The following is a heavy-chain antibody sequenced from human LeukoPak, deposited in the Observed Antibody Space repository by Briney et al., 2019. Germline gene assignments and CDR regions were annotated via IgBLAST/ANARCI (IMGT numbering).Heavy chain of an antibody. J-gene: IGHJ4*02. CDR1: GYSISNGYY. Sequence: SETLSFTCTVSGYSISNGYYWGWIRQPPGKGLEWVGSIYHRGSTYYNPSLTSRVTISLDRSKKKFSLKLTSVTAADTAVYFCARGAEYYAIWRGYAGYSDYWGQGISVTVSS. CDR2: IYHRGST. V-gene: IGHV4-38-2*02. CDR3: ARGAEYYAIWRGYAGYSDY. D-gene: IGHD3-3*01.